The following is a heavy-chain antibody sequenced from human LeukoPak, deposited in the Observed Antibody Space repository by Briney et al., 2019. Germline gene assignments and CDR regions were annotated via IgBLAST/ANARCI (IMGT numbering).Heavy chain of an antibody. Sequence: SETLSLTCTVSGGSISSYYWSWIRQPPGKGLEWIGYIYYSGSTNYNPPLKSRVTISVDTSKNQFSLKLSSVTAADTAVYYCAREFSDDSSGSAYNWFDPWGQGTLVTVSS. CDR3: AREFSDDSSGSAYNWFDP. J-gene: IGHJ5*02. CDR2: IYYSGST. CDR1: GGSISSYY. V-gene: IGHV4-59*01. D-gene: IGHD3-22*01.